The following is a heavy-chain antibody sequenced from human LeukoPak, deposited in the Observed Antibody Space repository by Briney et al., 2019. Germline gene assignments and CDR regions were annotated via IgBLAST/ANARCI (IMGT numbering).Heavy chain of an antibody. D-gene: IGHD3-10*01. CDR2: ISGSGGST. V-gene: IGHV3-23*01. CDR1: GFTFDDYG. Sequence: GGSLRLSCAASGFTFDDYGMSWVRQAPGKGLEWVSTISGSGGSTYYADSVKGRFTISRDNSKNSLFLQMNSLRAEDTAVYYCVGGPGYWGQGTLVIVSS. CDR3: VGGPGY. J-gene: IGHJ4*02.